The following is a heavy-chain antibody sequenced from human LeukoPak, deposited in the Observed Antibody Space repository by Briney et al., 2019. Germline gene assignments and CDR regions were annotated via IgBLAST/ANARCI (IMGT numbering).Heavy chain of an antibody. CDR2: IYHSGST. CDR1: GGSISSSNW. J-gene: IGHJ4*03. D-gene: IGHD5-18*01. Sequence: SGTLSLTCAVSGGSISSSNWWSWVRQPPGKGLEWIGEIYHSGSTNYNPSLKSRVTISVDKSKNQLSLKLNFVTAADTAVYYCAGGRGGYTYSHDYWGQGTLVTVSS. CDR3: AGGRGGYTYSHDY. V-gene: IGHV4-4*02.